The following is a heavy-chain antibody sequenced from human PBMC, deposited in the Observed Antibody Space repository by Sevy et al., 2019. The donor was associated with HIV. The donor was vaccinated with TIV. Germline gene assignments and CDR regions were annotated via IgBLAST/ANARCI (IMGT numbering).Heavy chain of an antibody. J-gene: IGHJ6*03. Sequence: GGSLRLSCAASGFTFSSYAMSWVRQAPGKGLEWVSAISGSGGSTYYADSVKGRFTISRDNSKNTLYLQMNSLRAEDTAVYYFAKDRAGWDIVVVPAATSHYYYYMDVWGKGTTVTVSS. CDR3: AKDRAGWDIVVVPAATSHYYYYMDV. CDR2: ISGSGGST. V-gene: IGHV3-23*01. CDR1: GFTFSSYA. D-gene: IGHD2-2*01.